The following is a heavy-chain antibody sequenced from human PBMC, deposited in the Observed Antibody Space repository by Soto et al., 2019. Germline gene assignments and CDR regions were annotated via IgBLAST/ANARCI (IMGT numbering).Heavy chain of an antibody. CDR1: GGTFSSYA. CDR2: IIPIFGTA. D-gene: IGHD3-16*01. CDR3: ARDGGGAPPMNDAFDI. Sequence: QVQLVQSGAEVKKPGSSVKVSCKASGGTFSSYAISWVRQAPGQGLEWMGGIIPIFGTANYAQKFQGRVTITADESTSTAYMELSSLRSEDTAVYYCARDGGGAPPMNDAFDIWGQGTMVTVSS. V-gene: IGHV1-69*01. J-gene: IGHJ3*02.